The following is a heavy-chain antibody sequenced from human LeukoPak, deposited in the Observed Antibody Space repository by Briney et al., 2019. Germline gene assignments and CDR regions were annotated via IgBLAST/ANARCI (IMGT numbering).Heavy chain of an antibody. CDR3: ARGYSPFDI. CDR2: IYYNERT. J-gene: IGHJ3*02. Sequence: SETLSLTCTVSSGSISSYYWSWIRQPPGKGLEWIGYIYYNERTNYNPSLKSRVTISVDTSKNQFSLKLNSVTAADTAVYYCARGYSPFDIWGQGTMVTVSS. CDR1: SGSISSYY. D-gene: IGHD1-26*01. V-gene: IGHV4-59*01.